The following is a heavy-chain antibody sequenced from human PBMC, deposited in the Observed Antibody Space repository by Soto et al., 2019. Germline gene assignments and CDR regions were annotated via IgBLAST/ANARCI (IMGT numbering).Heavy chain of an antibody. Sequence: ESLKISCKGSGYSFTSYWIGWVRQIPGKGLEWMGIIYPGDSDTRYSPSFQGQVTISADKSISTAYLQWSSLKASDTAMYYCARATYYDSSGYYLGLAYWGQGTLVTVSS. J-gene: IGHJ4*02. CDR2: IYPGDSDT. CDR1: GYSFTSYW. D-gene: IGHD3-22*01. CDR3: ARATYYDSSGYYLGLAY. V-gene: IGHV5-51*01.